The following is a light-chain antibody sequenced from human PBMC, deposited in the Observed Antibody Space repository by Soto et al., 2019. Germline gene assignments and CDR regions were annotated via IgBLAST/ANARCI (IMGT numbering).Light chain of an antibody. J-gene: IGLJ2*01. Sequence: QSVLTQPASVSGSPGQSITISCTGTSSDVGGYNFVSWYQQHPGKAPKVMIYDVSNRPSGVSNRFSGSKSGNTASLTISGLQAEDEADYYCTSYTTSDTVVFGGGTK. V-gene: IGLV2-14*03. CDR2: DVS. CDR3: TSYTTSDTVV. CDR1: SSDVGGYNF.